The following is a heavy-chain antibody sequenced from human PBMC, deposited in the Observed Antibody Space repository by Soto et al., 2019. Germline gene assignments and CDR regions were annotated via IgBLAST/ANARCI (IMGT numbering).Heavy chain of an antibody. CDR1: GYTFTSYA. CDR2: INAGNGNT. V-gene: IGHV1-3*01. D-gene: IGHD2-2*01. Sequence: ASVKVSCKASGYTFTSYAMHWVRQAPGQRLEWMGWINAGNGNTKYSQKFQGRVTITRDTSASTAYMELSSLRSEDTAVYYCARARYCSSTSCSEFDPWGQGTLVTVSS. J-gene: IGHJ5*02. CDR3: ARARYCSSTSCSEFDP.